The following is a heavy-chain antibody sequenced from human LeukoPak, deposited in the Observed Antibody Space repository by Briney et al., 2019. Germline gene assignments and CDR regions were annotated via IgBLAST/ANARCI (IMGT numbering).Heavy chain of an antibody. D-gene: IGHD6-13*01. V-gene: IGHV4-39*07. CDR3: AVGSSSWSGFYY. CDR1: GGSISNSDYY. J-gene: IGHJ4*02. CDR2: IYYSGST. Sequence: SETLSLTCTVSGGSISNSDYYWGWIRQPPGKGLEWIGSIYYSGSTNYNPSLKSRVTISVDTSKNQFSLKLSSVTAADTAVYYCAVGSSSWSGFYYWGQGTLVTVSS.